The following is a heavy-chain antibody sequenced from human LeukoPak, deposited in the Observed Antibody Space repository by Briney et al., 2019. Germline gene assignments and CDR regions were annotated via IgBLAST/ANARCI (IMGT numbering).Heavy chain of an antibody. J-gene: IGHJ5*02. CDR3: ARDGRNLCYYDSSGYYHNWFDP. D-gene: IGHD3-22*01. CDR2: IIPIFGTA. V-gene: IGHV1-69*13. Sequence: ASVKVSCKASGGTFSSYAISWVRQAPGQGLGWMGGIIPIFGTANYAQKFQGRVTITADESTSTAYMELSSLRSEDTAVYYCARDGRNLCYYDSSGYYHNWFDPWGQGTLVTVSS. CDR1: GGTFSSYA.